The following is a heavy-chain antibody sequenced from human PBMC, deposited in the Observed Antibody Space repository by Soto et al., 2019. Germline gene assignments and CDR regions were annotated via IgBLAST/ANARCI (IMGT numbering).Heavy chain of an antibody. CDR2: IIPILGIA. CDR1: GGTFSSYA. J-gene: IGHJ6*02. D-gene: IGHD3-22*01. V-gene: IGHV1-69*04. Sequence: ASVKVSCKASGGTFSSYAISWVRQAPGQGLEWMGRIIPILGIANYAQKFQGRVTITADKSTSTAYMELSSLRSEDTAVYYCARVLLYDSSGYYSLAYYYYGMDVWGQGTTVTVSS. CDR3: ARVLLYDSSGYYSLAYYYYGMDV.